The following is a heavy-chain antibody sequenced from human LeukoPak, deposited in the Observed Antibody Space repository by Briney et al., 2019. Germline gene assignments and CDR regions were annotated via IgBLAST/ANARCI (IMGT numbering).Heavy chain of an antibody. CDR3: ARSAYYSYCDY. J-gene: IGHJ4*02. Sequence: SETLSLTCTVSGGSISSYYWSWIRQPAGKGLEWIGRIYRSGSIVYNPSLKSRVTMSVDTSENHISLKLTSVTAADTAVYYCARSAYYSYCDYWGQGILVTVSS. CDR1: GGSISSYY. CDR2: IYRSGSI. V-gene: IGHV4-4*07. D-gene: IGHD3-3*01.